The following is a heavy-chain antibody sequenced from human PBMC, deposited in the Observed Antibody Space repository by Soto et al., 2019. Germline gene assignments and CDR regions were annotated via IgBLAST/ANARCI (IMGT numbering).Heavy chain of an antibody. CDR2: IIPIFGTA. CDR3: ARGSSYPDYYYGMDV. CDR1: GGTFSSYA. V-gene: IGHV1-69*01. J-gene: IGHJ6*02. Sequence: QVQLVQSGAEVKKPGSSVKVSCKASGGTFSSYAISWVRQAPGQGLEWMGGIIPIFGTANYAQKFQGRVTSTAEESTRTAYMELSSLRSEDTAVYYCARGSSYPDYYYGMDVWGQGTTVTVSS.